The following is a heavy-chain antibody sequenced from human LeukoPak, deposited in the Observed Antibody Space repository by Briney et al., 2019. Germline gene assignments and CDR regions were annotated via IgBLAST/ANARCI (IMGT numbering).Heavy chain of an antibody. CDR2: ISDTGDST. CDR1: GFTFSNYA. Sequence: GGSLRLSCAASGFTFSNYAMTWVRQAPGKGLEWVSVISDTGDSTYYADSVKGRFTISRDNSKNTFYLQMNSLRADDTAVYYCTKNLFTGMGYYFAYWGQGTLVSVSS. D-gene: IGHD3-10*01. J-gene: IGHJ4*02. CDR3: TKNLFTGMGYYFAY. V-gene: IGHV3-23*01.